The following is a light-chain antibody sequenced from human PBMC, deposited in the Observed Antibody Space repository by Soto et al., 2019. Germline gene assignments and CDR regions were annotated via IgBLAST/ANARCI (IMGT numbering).Light chain of an antibody. CDR2: GAS. CDR1: QSVSSN. Sequence: EIVMTQSPATLSVSPGERATLFCRASQSVSSNLAWYHQKPGQAPRLLIYGASTRATGIPARFSGSGSGTEFTLTISSLQSEDFAVYYCQQYNNWPRTFGQGTKVEIK. V-gene: IGKV3-15*01. J-gene: IGKJ1*01. CDR3: QQYNNWPRT.